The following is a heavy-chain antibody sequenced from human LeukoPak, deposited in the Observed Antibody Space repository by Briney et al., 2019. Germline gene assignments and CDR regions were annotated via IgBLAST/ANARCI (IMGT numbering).Heavy chain of an antibody. Sequence: GGSLRLSCAASGFTFSSYAMSWVRQAPGKGLEWVSVIYSGGSTYYADSVKGRFTISRHNSKNTLYLQMNSLRAEDTAVYYCARGRDIVVVPAAIGSFDIWGQGTMVTVSS. CDR3: ARGRDIVVVPAAIGSFDI. CDR2: IYSGGST. V-gene: IGHV3-53*04. D-gene: IGHD2-2*02. CDR1: GFTFSSYA. J-gene: IGHJ3*02.